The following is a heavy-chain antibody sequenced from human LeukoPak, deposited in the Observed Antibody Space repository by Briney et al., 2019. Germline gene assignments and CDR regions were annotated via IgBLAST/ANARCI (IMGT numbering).Heavy chain of an antibody. J-gene: IGHJ4*02. Sequence: SGPTLVKPTQTLTLTCTFSGFSLSTSGVGAGWIRQPPGKALEWLALIYWDDDKRYSPSLKSRLTITKDTSKNQVVLTMTNMDPFDTTTYYCAHLWGTMVRGVIKTPNNHFDYWGQGTLVTVSS. V-gene: IGHV2-5*02. CDR3: AHLWGTMVRGVIKTPNNHFDY. CDR1: GFSLSTSGVG. CDR2: IYWDDDK. D-gene: IGHD3-10*01.